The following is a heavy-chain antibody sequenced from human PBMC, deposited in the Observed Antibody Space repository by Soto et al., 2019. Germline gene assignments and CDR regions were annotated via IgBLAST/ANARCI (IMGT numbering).Heavy chain of an antibody. CDR3: ARDPGQWLDKYYYYGMDV. J-gene: IGHJ6*02. D-gene: IGHD6-19*01. V-gene: IGHV4-59*01. CDR1: GGSISSYY. Sequence: SETLSLTCTVSGGSISSYYWSWIRQPPGKGLEWIGYIYYSGSTNYNPSLKSRVTISVDTSKNQFSLKLSSVTAADPAVYYCARDPGQWLDKYYYYGMDVWGQGTTVTVSS. CDR2: IYYSGST.